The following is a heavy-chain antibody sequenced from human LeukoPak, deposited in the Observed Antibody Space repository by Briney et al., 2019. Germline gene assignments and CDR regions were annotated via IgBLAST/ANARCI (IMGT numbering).Heavy chain of an antibody. J-gene: IGHJ4*02. Sequence: GGSLRLSCAASGFTFSSYGMHWVRQAPGKGLEWVAVISYDGSNKYYADCVKGRFTISRDNSKNTLYLQMNSLRAEDTAVYYCAKPHYGDYGAWYFDYWGQGTLVTVSS. V-gene: IGHV3-30*18. CDR1: GFTFSSYG. D-gene: IGHD4-17*01. CDR2: ISYDGSNK. CDR3: AKPHYGDYGAWYFDY.